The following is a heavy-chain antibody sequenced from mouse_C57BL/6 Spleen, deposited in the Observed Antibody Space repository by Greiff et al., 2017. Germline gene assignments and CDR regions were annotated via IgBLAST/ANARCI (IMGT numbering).Heavy chain of an antibody. Sequence: VQLQQSGAELARPGASVKMSCKASGYTFTSYTMHWVKQRPGQGLEWIGYINPSSGYTKYNQKFKDKATLTAEKSSSTAYMQLSSLTSEDSAVYYCARWGSTYAMDYWGQGTSVTVSS. CDR1: GYTFTSYT. J-gene: IGHJ4*01. V-gene: IGHV1-4*01. CDR2: INPSSGYT. CDR3: ARWGSTYAMDY. D-gene: IGHD1-1*01.